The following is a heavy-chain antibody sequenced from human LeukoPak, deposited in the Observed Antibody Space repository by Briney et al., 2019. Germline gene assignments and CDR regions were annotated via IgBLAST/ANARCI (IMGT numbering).Heavy chain of an antibody. Sequence: ASVKVSCKASGYTFTSYYMHWVRQAPGQGLEWMGMINPSGGSTSYAQTFQGRVTMTRDMSTSTVYMELSSLRSEDTAVYYCARDSPGYAERGYGGILAGFYYYYYMDVWGKGTTVTVSS. V-gene: IGHV1-46*01. CDR2: INPSGGST. CDR1: GYTFTSYY. CDR3: ARDSPGYAERGYGGILAGFYYYYYMDV. D-gene: IGHD4-23*01. J-gene: IGHJ6*03.